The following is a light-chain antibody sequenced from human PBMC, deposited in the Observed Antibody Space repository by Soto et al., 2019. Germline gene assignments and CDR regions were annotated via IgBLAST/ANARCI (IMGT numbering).Light chain of an antibody. Sequence: QSALTQPASVSGSPGQSITISCTGTNSDVGSYFLVSWYQQHPGKAPKLMIYEGSKRPSGISNRFSGSKSDNAASLTISGVEAEDEAEYYCCSYAGSSPYVFGTGTKLTVL. CDR3: CSYAGSSPYV. CDR1: NSDVGSYFL. V-gene: IGLV2-23*01. CDR2: EGS. J-gene: IGLJ1*01.